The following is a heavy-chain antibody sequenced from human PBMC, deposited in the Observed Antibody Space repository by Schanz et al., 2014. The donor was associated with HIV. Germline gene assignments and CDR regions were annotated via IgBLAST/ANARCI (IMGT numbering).Heavy chain of an antibody. CDR2: MNPNSGNT. V-gene: IGHV1-8*01. D-gene: IGHD6-19*01. J-gene: IGHJ4*02. CDR3: ARGRRGAVAGSSDY. CDR1: GYTFTRYD. Sequence: VQLVQSGAEVKKPGASVKVSCKASGYTFTRYDINWVRQATGQGLEWMGWMNPNSGNTGYAQKFQARVTMTRNTSINTAYMELSSLRSEDTAVYYCARGRRGAVAGSSDYWGQGTLVTVSS.